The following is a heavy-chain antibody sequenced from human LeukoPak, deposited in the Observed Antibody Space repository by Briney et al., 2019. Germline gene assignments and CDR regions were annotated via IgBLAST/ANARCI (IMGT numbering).Heavy chain of an antibody. CDR2: TYYRSSWYN. CDR3: ARDGVYCSGGSCYSGGYYYGMDV. V-gene: IGHV6-1*01. CDR1: GDSVSSNSAA. D-gene: IGHD2-15*01. J-gene: IGHJ6*02. Sequence: SQTLSLTCAISGDSVSSNSAAWNWIRQSPSRGLEWLGRTYYRSSWYNDYTLSLRGRITVDPDTSKNQFSLQLNSVTPEDTAVYYCARDGVYCSGGSCYSGGYYYGMDVWGQGTTVTVSS.